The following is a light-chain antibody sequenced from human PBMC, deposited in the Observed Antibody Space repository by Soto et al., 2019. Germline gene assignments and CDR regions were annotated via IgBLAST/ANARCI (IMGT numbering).Light chain of an antibody. J-gene: IGLJ3*02. Sequence: QSALTQPASVSGSPGQSITISCTGTSSDVGSYNLVSWYQQHPDKAPKLKIYEGSKRPSGVSNRFSGSKSGNTASLTISGLQAEDEADYYCCSYAGSSTLVFGGGTKLTVL. CDR1: SSDVGSYNL. V-gene: IGLV2-23*01. CDR2: EGS. CDR3: CSYAGSSTLV.